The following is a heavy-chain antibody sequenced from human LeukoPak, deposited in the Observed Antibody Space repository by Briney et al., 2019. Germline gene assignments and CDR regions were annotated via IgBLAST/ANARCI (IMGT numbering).Heavy chain of an antibody. CDR2: IIPIFGTA. J-gene: IGHJ6*02. V-gene: IGHV1-69*13. Sequence: SVKVSCKASGGTFSSYAISWVRQARGQGLEWMGGIIPIFGTANYAQKFQGRVTITADESTSTAYMELSSLRSEDTAVYYCARDYKDCSSTPCYYGMDVWGQGTTVTVPS. CDR3: ARDYKDCSSTPCYYGMDV. CDR1: GGTFSSYA. D-gene: IGHD2-2*01.